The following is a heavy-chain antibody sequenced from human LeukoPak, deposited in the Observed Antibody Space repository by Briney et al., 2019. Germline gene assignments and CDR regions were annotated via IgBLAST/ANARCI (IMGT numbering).Heavy chain of an antibody. Sequence: PGGSLRLSCVVSGFTVSSNYMSWFRQAPGKGLEWVSVIYSGGSTYYADSVKGRFTISRDNSKNTLYLQLNSLRVEDTAIYYCAKGQELDDGVFDSWGQRTLVTVSS. D-gene: IGHD1-1*01. CDR2: IYSGGST. CDR1: GFTVSSNY. J-gene: IGHJ4*02. V-gene: IGHV3-53*01. CDR3: AKGQELDDGVFDS.